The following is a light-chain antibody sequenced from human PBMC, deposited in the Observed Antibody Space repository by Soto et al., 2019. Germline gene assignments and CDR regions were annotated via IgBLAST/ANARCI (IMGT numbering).Light chain of an antibody. CDR2: GAS. J-gene: IGKJ1*01. CDR3: QQYFEWPPMT. CDR1: GTVATN. Sequence: EVLMTQSPATLSLSPGERATLSCWASGTVATNLAWYQQKPGQAPRLLISGASTRAAGISDRFRGSGSGTEFTLTISSLRSEDSAIYYCQQYFEWPPMTFGQGTKVEI. V-gene: IGKV3-15*01.